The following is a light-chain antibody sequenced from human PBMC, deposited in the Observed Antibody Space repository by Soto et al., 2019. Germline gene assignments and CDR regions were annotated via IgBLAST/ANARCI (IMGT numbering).Light chain of an antibody. Sequence: QSVLTQPPSVSGAQGQRVTISCTGSSYNIGAGYDVHWYQQLPGTAPKLLIYGNTNRPSRVPDRFSGSKSGTSASLAITGLQAEDEADYYCQSYDNRLSGYVFGTGTKLTVL. CDR1: SYNIGAGYD. V-gene: IGLV1-40*01. CDR3: QSYDNRLSGYV. J-gene: IGLJ1*01. CDR2: GNT.